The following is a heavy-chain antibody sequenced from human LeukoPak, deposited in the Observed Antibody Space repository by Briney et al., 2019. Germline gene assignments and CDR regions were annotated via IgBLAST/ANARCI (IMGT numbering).Heavy chain of an antibody. Sequence: PSETLSLTCTVSGGSISSYYWSWIRQPAGKGLEWIGRIYTSGSTNYNPSLKSRVTISVDTSKNQFSLKLSSVTAADTAVYYCAWSGYLKGYFDYWGQGTLVTVSS. D-gene: IGHD3-3*01. J-gene: IGHJ4*02. V-gene: IGHV4-4*07. CDR1: GGSISSYY. CDR2: IYTSGST. CDR3: AWSGYLKGYFDY.